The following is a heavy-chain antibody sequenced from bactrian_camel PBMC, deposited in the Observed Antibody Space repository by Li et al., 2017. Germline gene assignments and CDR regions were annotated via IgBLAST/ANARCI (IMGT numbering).Heavy chain of an antibody. V-gene: IGHV3S55*01. J-gene: IGHJ4*01. CDR2: IGTNGVA. D-gene: IGHD6*01. CDR1: EVTYGTTC. Sequence: VQLVESGGGSVQGGGSLTLSCTISEVTYGTTCMGWFRQAPGKAREGVAGIGTNGVAAAADSVKGRFTISRDNAKGTLYLQLNSLKTEDTAMYYCAKDRRVGRWNWEYEYNYWGQGTQVTVS. CDR3: AKDRRVGRWNWEYEYNY.